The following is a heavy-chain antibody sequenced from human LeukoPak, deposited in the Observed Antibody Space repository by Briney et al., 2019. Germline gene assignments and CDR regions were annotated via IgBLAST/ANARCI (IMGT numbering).Heavy chain of an antibody. D-gene: IGHD4-17*01. CDR3: ARAYGDYGGIYYYYYMDV. CDR1: NFSISSGYY. CDR2: IYHGGST. V-gene: IGHV4-38-2*02. Sequence: SETLSLTCTVSNFSISSGYYWGWIRQSPGKGLEWIGRIYHGGSTYYNPSLRSRVIVSVDTSKNHFSLKMRSVTAADTAVYYCARAYGDYGGIYYYYYMDVWGKGTTVTISS. J-gene: IGHJ6*03.